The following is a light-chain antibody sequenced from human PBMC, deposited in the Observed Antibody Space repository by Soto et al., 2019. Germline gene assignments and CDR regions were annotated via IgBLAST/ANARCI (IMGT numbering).Light chain of an antibody. Sequence: QSVLTQPRSVSGSPGQSVTISCTGTSSDVGGFNYVSWYQQHPGKAPKLMIYDVTKRPSGVPDRFSGSKSGNTASLTISGLQAEDEADYFCCSYAGSYPYVFGNGTKVIV. CDR2: DVT. V-gene: IGLV2-11*01. J-gene: IGLJ1*01. CDR1: SSDVGGFNY. CDR3: CSYAGSYPYV.